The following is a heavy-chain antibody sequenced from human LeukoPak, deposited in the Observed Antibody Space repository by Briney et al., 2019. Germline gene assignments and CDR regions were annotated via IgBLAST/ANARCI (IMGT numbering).Heavy chain of an antibody. J-gene: IGHJ4*02. CDR2: ISYDGTSK. CDR1: GVSLSSYV. V-gene: IGHV3-30-3*01. D-gene: IGHD5-24*01. Sequence: RRSLRLSCAASGVSLSSYVMHWVRPAPGKGLEWGAVISYDGTSKYYADSVKGRFPIPRDSSKNTLYLQMNSLRPEDTAVYYCARAGDGYNSHFDSGGQGTLVSVSS. CDR3: ARAGDGYNSHFDS.